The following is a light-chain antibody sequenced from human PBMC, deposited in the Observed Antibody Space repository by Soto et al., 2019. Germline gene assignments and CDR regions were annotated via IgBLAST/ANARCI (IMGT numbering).Light chain of an antibody. CDR3: AAWDDSLNGPV. CDR2: SNN. CDR1: SSNIGSNT. J-gene: IGLJ2*01. Sequence: QSVLTQPPSASGTPGQRVTISCSGSSSNIGSNTVNWYQQLPGTAPKLLIYSNNQRPSGVPDRFSGSKSGTSASLAISGLQSEDEADYHCAAWDDSLNGPVFGGGTKLTVL. V-gene: IGLV1-44*01.